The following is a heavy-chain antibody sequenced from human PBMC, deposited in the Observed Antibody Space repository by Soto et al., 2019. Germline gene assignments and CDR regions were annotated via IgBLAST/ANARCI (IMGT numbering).Heavy chain of an antibody. D-gene: IGHD2-15*01. V-gene: IGHV1-69*01. J-gene: IGHJ6*02. CDR1: GGTFSSYA. Sequence: QVQLVQSGAEVKKPGSSVKVSCKASGGTFSSYAISWVRQAPGQGLEWMGGIIPIFGTANYAQKFQGRVTITADDSTSTAYMDLSSLRSEDTAVYYCASGSCSGGSCYYYYYGMDVCGQGPTVTVSS. CDR2: IIPIFGTA. CDR3: ASGSCSGGSCYYYYYGMDV.